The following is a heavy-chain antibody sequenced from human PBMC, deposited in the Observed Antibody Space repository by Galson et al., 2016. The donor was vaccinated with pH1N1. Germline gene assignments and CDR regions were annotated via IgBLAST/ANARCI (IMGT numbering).Heavy chain of an antibody. CDR3: ARHSTSGFPGIEVAARRRPFDI. CDR2: ISHSGRS. J-gene: IGHJ3*02. CDR1: GGSFSGHY. Sequence: ETLSLTCALYGGSFSGHYWSWIRQSPGKGLEWIGEISHSGRSDYNPSLEGRVTVSIDTSMNQFSLNLMSVAAADPAVYYCARHSTSGFPGIEVAARRRPFDIWSPGTMVIVSS. V-gene: IGHV4-34*01. D-gene: IGHD6-19*01.